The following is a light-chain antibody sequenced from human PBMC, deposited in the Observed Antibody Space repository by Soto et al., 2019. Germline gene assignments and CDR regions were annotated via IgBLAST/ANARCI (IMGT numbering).Light chain of an antibody. CDR2: EVS. V-gene: IGLV2-8*01. J-gene: IGLJ1*01. Sequence: QSVLTQPPSASGSPGQSVTISCTGTSSDVGGYNYVSWYQQHPGKAPKLMIYEVSKRPSGVPDRFSGSKSGNTASLTVSGLQAEDAADYYCISYAGSNLLYVFGTGTKLTVL. CDR1: SSDVGGYNY. CDR3: ISYAGSNLLYV.